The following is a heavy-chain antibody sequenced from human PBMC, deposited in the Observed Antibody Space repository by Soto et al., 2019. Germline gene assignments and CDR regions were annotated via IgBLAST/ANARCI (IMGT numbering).Heavy chain of an antibody. V-gene: IGHV4-39*01. CDR2: IYYNGRT. D-gene: IGHD2-15*01. CDR3: ASQRIEVFNWFDP. Sequence: SETLSLTCFVSGVSVTRDIYYWGWVRQPPGRGLEWLGSIYYNGRTYYNPSLKSRLTMSVDTSQNQFSLSLTSVTAADTALYYCASQRIEVFNWFDPWGQGTQVTVSS. J-gene: IGHJ5*02. CDR1: GVSVTRDIYY.